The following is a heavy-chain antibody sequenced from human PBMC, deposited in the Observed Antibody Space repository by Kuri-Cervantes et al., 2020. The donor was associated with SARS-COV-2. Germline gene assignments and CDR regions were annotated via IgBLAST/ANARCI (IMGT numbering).Heavy chain of an antibody. J-gene: IGHJ3*02. V-gene: IGHV3-13*03. D-gene: IGHD2-21*01. Sequence: GESLKISCAAGGSSFSNCDMHWVRQATGKGLEWVSTVGTAGNTNYAAFFEGNFTITREHAKNTLYLQMNSLRAEDTAVYYCARDHALSGAYSLEDAFDIWGQGTMVTVSS. CDR3: ARDHALSGAYSLEDAFDI. CDR2: VGTAGNT. CDR1: GSSFSNCD.